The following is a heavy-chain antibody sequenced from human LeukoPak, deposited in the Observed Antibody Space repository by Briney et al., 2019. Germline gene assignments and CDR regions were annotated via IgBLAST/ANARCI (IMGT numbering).Heavy chain of an antibody. CDR1: GFTFSSYS. D-gene: IGHD2-21*02. V-gene: IGHV3-30*03. J-gene: IGHJ6*03. Sequence: GGSLRLSCAASGFTFSSYSMNWVRQAPGKGLEWVAVISYDGTNKYYRDSVKGRFTISGDSSKNTLYLQMNSLRPEDTAVYYCARVGTAYYYMDVWGKGTTVTVSS. CDR3: ARVGTAYYYMDV. CDR2: ISYDGTNK.